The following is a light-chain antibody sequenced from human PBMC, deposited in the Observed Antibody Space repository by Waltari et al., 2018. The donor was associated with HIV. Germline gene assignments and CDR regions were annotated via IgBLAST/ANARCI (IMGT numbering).Light chain of an antibody. Sequence: SALTQPPSASGTPGQRVNISCSGGFSNIEKNYVYWYQHLPEAAPKLLIYRHAQRPSGVPDRFCGPRSGPSASLAISGLRSEDEADYYCAAWDDSLSGYVFASGTKVTVL. J-gene: IGLJ1*01. CDR1: FSNIEKNY. CDR2: RHA. CDR3: AAWDDSLSGYV. V-gene: IGLV1-47*01.